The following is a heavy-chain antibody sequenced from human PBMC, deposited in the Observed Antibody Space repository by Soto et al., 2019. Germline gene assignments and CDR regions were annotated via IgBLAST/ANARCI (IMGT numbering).Heavy chain of an antibody. V-gene: IGHV4-39*01. CDR2: NYYSGST. CDR3: ARHVFASGGFEFDY. D-gene: IGHD3-10*01. J-gene: IGHJ4*02. Sequence: QLQLQESGPGLVKPSETLSLTCTVSGGSISSSSYYWGWIRQPPGKGLEWIGSNYYSGSTYYNPSLKSRVTISVDTSKNQFSLKLSSVTAADTAVYYCARHVFASGGFEFDYWGQGTLVTVSS. CDR1: GGSISSSSYY.